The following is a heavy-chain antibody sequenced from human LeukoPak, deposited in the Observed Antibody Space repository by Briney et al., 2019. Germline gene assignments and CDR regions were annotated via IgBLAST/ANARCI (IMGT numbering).Heavy chain of an antibody. Sequence: ASVKVCCKASGYTFTSYYMHWVRQAPGQGLEWMGIINPSGGSTSYAQKFQGRVTMTRDTSTSTVYMELSSLRSEDTAVYYCARGDAETYYYDRSGYYDYWGQGTLVTVSS. D-gene: IGHD3-22*01. CDR3: ARGDAETYYYDRSGYYDY. J-gene: IGHJ4*02. CDR1: GYTFTSYY. CDR2: INPSGGST. V-gene: IGHV1-46*01.